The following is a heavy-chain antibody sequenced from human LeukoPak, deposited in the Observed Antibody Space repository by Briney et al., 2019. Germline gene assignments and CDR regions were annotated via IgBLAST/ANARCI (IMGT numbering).Heavy chain of an antibody. CDR1: GSALRSYN. CDR3: ARDVTVTIGYFYYMDV. Sequence: PRPSLRLSCAASGSALRSYNMNWVRQTPGTWLEWGSSSSSGSTFISYADSVRGRFTGSRDDAKNSLYLEMNSLRAEDTGVYYCARDVTVTIGYFYYMDVWGTGTTVTVSS. D-gene: IGHD4-17*01. CDR2: SSSGSTFI. J-gene: IGHJ6*03. V-gene: IGHV3-21*01.